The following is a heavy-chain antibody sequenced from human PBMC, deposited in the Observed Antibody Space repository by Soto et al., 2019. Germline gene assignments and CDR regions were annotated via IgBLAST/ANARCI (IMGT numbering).Heavy chain of an antibody. Sequence: EVQLVESGGGLVQPGGSLRLSCAASGFTFSTYDMHWVRQAPGKGLEWVSAIGTQHDAYYPDSVKGRFTTSRENAKNSLYLQMKSPGAGDTAVYYFARQGSYGHGGGGWFDPWGQGTLVTVSS. J-gene: IGHJ5*02. V-gene: IGHV3-13*01. D-gene: IGHD3-16*01. CDR3: ARQGSYGHGGGGWFDP. CDR2: IGTQHDA. CDR1: GFTFSTYD.